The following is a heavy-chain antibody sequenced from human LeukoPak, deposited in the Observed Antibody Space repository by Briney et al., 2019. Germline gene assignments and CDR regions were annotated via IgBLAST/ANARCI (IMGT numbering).Heavy chain of an antibody. CDR3: ASSSGWYSNYFDY. D-gene: IGHD6-19*01. V-gene: IGHV4-30-2*01. J-gene: IGHJ4*02. CDR1: GGSISRGGYS. CDR2: IYHSGST. Sequence: SETLSLTCAVSGGSISRGGYSWSWIRRPPGKGLEWIGYIYHSGSTYYNPSLKSRVTISVDRSKNQFSLKLSSVTAADTAVYYCASSSGWYSNYFDYWGQGTLVTVSS.